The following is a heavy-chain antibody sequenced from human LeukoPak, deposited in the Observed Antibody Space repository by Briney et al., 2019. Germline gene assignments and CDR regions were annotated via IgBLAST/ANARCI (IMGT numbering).Heavy chain of an antibody. CDR1: GGTFSSYA. Sequence: EAPVKVSCKASGGTFSSYAISWVRQAPGQGLEWMGGIIPIFGTANYAQKFQGRVTITADESTSTAYMELSSLRSEDTAVYYCARVDYYDSSFDYWGQGTLVTVSS. CDR2: IIPIFGTA. D-gene: IGHD3-22*01. CDR3: ARVDYYDSSFDY. V-gene: IGHV1-69*01. J-gene: IGHJ4*02.